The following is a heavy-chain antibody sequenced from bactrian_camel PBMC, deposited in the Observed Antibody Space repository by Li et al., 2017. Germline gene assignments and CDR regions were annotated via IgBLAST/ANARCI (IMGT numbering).Heavy chain of an antibody. CDR3: AEGRGSRGEHCYSLNY. CDR2: IGGGGGT. D-gene: IGHD6*01. V-gene: IGHV3S1*01. Sequence: HVQLVESGGGLVHPGGSLRLTCVASGFTFSSDSMYWVRQAPGKGLEWVSTIGGGGGTSYPDSLKGRFIISRDSAKNTVYPQMNNLQPEDTATYYCAEGRGSRGEHCYSLNYWGQGTQVTVS. J-gene: IGHJ4*01. CDR1: GFTFSSDS.